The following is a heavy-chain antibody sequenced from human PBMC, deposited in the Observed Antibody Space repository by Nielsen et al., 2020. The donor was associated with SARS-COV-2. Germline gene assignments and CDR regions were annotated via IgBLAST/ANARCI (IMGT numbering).Heavy chain of an antibody. D-gene: IGHD6-19*01. CDR1: GFPFSSYE. CDR2: IVGSGDTT. CDR3: AKDFVAVAGSPINWFDP. Sequence: GGSLRLSCAASGFPFSSYEMSWVRQAPGKGLEWVSAIVGSGDTTYYTDSVKGRFTISRDNSKNTVFLQMHSLRAEDTAVYYCAKDFVAVAGSPINWFDPRGQGTLVTVSS. V-gene: IGHV3-23*01. J-gene: IGHJ5*02.